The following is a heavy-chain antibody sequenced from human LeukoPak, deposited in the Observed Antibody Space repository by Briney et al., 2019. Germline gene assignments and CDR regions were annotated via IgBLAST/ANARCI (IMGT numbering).Heavy chain of an antibody. V-gene: IGHV3-74*01. J-gene: IGHJ4*02. D-gene: IGHD3-10*01. CDR3: TTDTFGARDS. CDR2: INEDGSST. Sequence: GGSLRLSCAASGYTFSRYWMHWVRQGPGKGLVWVSRINEDGSSTSYAESVRGRFTIPRDNAKNTLYLQMNSLRAEDAAVYYCTTDTFGARDSWGQGTLVTVSS. CDR1: GYTFSRYW.